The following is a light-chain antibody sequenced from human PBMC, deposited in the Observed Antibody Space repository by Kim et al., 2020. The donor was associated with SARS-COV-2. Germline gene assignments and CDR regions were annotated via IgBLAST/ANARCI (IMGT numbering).Light chain of an antibody. CDR1: QGINNY. Sequence: ASVGDRVTITRRASQGINNYLAWYQQKPWKVPQLLIHAASTLQSGVPSRFSGSGSGTDSTLTISSLQPEDVATYYSQKYNSAVLTFGPGTKVDIK. CDR2: AAS. V-gene: IGKV1-27*01. J-gene: IGKJ3*01. CDR3: QKYNSAVLT.